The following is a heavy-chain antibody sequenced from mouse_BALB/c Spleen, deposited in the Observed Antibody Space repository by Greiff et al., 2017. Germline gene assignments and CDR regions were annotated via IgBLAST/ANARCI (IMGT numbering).Heavy chain of an antibody. CDR1: GDSITSGY. Sequence: EVKLVESGPSLVKPSQTLSLTCSVTGDSITSGYWNWIRKFPGNKLEYMGYISYSGSTYYNPSLKSRISITRDTSKNQYYLQLNSVTTEDPATYYCARLGGSGWDRGYFDYGGQGTTLTVSS. J-gene: IGHJ2*01. CDR3: ARLGGSGWDRGYFDY. V-gene: IGHV3-8*02. CDR2: ISYSGST. D-gene: IGHD4-1*01.